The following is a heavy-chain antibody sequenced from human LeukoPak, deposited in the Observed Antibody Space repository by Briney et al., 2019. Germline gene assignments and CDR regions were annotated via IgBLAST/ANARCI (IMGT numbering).Heavy chain of an antibody. CDR3: TRAVGSPPYY. D-gene: IGHD1-26*01. J-gene: IGHJ4*02. V-gene: IGHV3-74*01. Sequence: GGSLRLSCAASGFTLSLYWMHWVRQAPGKGLVWVSRINRDGSITDYADSVRGRFTISRDNAQNTLYLQMDSLRVEDTAVYYCTRAVGSPPYYWGQGTLVTVSS. CDR1: GFTLSLYW. CDR2: INRDGSIT.